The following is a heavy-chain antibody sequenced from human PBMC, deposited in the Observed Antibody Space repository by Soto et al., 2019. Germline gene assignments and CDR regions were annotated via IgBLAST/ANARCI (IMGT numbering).Heavy chain of an antibody. J-gene: IGHJ4*02. D-gene: IGHD3-16*01. CDR1: GFTFSSYC. Sequence: EVQLVESGGGLVQPGGSLRLSCVASGFTFSSYCMHWVRQAPGKGPVWVSRINSDGSSTNYADSVKGRFTISRDNAENTLYLQMNSLGAEDTAVYYCARPTNGYNWVAILGGWGQGTLVTVSS. CDR3: ARPTNGYNWVAILGG. V-gene: IGHV3-74*01. CDR2: INSDGSST.